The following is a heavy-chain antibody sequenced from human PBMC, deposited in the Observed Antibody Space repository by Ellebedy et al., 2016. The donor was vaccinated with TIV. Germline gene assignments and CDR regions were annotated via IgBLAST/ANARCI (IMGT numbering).Heavy chain of an antibody. Sequence: ASVKVSCXASGYTFTDYYIHWVRQAPGQGLKWMGWINPNTGGTNYAQRFQGWVTVTRDTSINTAYMELSRLRSDETAVYYCVRANGYLYGMDVWGQGTTVTVSS. CDR1: GYTFTDYY. V-gene: IGHV1-2*04. CDR3: VRANGYLYGMDV. D-gene: IGHD3-22*01. J-gene: IGHJ6*02. CDR2: INPNTGGT.